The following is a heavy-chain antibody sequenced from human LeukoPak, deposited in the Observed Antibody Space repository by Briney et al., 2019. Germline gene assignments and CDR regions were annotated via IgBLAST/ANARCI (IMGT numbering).Heavy chain of an antibody. CDR2: IWYDGSNK. CDR1: GFTFSSYG. CDR3: ARAERYLGGAFDI. V-gene: IGHV3-33*01. J-gene: IGHJ3*02. Sequence: PGGSLRLSCAASGFTFSSYGMHWVRQAPGKGLEWVAVIWYDGSNKYNADSVKGRFTISRDNSKNTLYLQMNSLRAEDTAVYYCARAERYLGGAFDIWGQGTMVTVSS. D-gene: IGHD1-26*01.